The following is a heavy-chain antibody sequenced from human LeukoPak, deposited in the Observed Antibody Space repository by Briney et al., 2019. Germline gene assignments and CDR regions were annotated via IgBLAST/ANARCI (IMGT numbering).Heavy chain of an antibody. CDR3: ARGPASGSNFAWFDP. J-gene: IGHJ5*02. V-gene: IGHV4-34*01. CDR2: INHSGST. Sequence: SSETLSPTCAVYGGSLSNYYWSLIRQPPGKGLEWIGEINHSGSTNYNPSLKSRVTISVDMSKNQFSLELSFVTAADTAVYYCARGPASGSNFAWFDPWGQGTLVTVSS. CDR1: GGSLSNYY. D-gene: IGHD3-10*01.